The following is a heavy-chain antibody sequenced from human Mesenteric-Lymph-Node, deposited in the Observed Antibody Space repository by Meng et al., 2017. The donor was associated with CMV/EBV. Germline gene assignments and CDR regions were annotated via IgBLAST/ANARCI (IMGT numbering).Heavy chain of an antibody. J-gene: IGHJ6*02. Sequence: ASVKVSCKASGHTVSGYFLHWVRQAPGQGLEWMGWINPNSGGTKYAPKFQGRVSMTRDASISTAYMELIRLSSDDAAVYYCARESGSETDYYYYYAMDVWGRGTTVTVSS. CDR1: GHTVSGYF. CDR3: ARESGSETDYYYYYAMDV. V-gene: IGHV1-2*02. CDR2: INPNSGGT. D-gene: IGHD1-26*01.